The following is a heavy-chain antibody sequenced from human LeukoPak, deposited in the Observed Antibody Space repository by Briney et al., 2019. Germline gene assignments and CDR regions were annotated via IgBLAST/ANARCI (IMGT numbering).Heavy chain of an antibody. D-gene: IGHD5-18*01. CDR3: ARQTAMGRSGDY. Sequence: GESLKISCKGSGYIFSSYWIGWVRQMPGKGLEWMGIIYPDDSDTRYSPSFQGQVTISADKSINTAYLQWSSLKASDTAMYYCARQTAMGRSGDYWGQGTQVTVSS. J-gene: IGHJ4*02. CDR1: GYIFSSYW. V-gene: IGHV5-51*01. CDR2: IYPDDSDT.